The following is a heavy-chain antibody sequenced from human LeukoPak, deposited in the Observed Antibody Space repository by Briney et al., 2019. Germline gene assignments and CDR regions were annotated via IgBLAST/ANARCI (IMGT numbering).Heavy chain of an antibody. J-gene: IGHJ4*02. Sequence: GASVKVSCKPSGYTFTAFYIHWVRQAPGQGLEWMGWISPNTGDTKFAQKFEGGVTLTRDTSTSTAYMELNGLTSADTAVYYCTRSAAISSNWSLFDYWGQGTLVTVSP. CDR3: TRSAAISSNWSLFDY. CDR2: ISPNTGDT. D-gene: IGHD6-13*01. CDR1: GYTFTAFY. V-gene: IGHV1-2*02.